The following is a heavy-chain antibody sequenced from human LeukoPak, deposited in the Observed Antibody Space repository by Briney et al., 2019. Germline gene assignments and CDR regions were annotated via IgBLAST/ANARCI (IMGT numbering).Heavy chain of an antibody. CDR1: GYTFTGYY. Sequence: ASVKVSCKASGYTFTGYYMHWVRQAPGQGLEWMGWINPNSGNTGYAQKFQGRVTMTRNTSISTAYMELSSLRSEDTAVYYCARDCSGGSCYGDYYYGMDVWGQGTTVTVSS. J-gene: IGHJ6*02. CDR3: ARDCSGGSCYGDYYYGMDV. V-gene: IGHV1-8*02. CDR2: INPNSGNT. D-gene: IGHD2-15*01.